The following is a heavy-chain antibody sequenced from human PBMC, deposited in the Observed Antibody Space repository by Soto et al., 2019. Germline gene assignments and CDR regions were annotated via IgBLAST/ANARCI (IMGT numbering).Heavy chain of an antibody. CDR2: INAYNGNT. J-gene: IGHJ4*02. V-gene: IGHV1-18*01. CDR3: ARYMITCGGIIAYYFDY. CDR1: GYTFTSYG. D-gene: IGHD3-16*02. Sequence: QVQLVQSGPEVKKPGASVKVSCKASGYTFTSYGITWVRQAPGQGLEWMGWINAYNGNTNYVQNLQGRVTMTTDTTQSTPYMELRSPRSEDTAVYYCARYMITCGGIIAYYFDYWGQGNLVTVSS.